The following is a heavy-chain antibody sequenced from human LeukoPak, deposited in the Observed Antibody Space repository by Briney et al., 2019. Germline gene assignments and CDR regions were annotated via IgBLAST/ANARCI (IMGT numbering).Heavy chain of an antibody. D-gene: IGHD4-17*01. CDR3: ARHPRDYGDYDLFFDY. J-gene: IGHJ4*02. CDR2: IYPGDSDT. V-gene: IGHV5-51*01. Sequence: GEPLKVSCKGSGYSFTSYWISWVRQIPGKGLEWMGIIYPGDSDTRYSPSFQGQVTISADKSISTAYLQWSSLKASDTAMYYCARHPRDYGDYDLFFDYWGQGTLVTVSS. CDR1: GYSFTSYW.